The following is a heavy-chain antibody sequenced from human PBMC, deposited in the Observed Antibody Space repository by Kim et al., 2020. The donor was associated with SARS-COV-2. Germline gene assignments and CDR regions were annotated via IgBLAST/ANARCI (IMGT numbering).Heavy chain of an antibody. V-gene: IGHV3-21*01. Sequence: GGSLRLSCAASGFTFSSYSMNWVHQAPGKGLEWVSSISSSSSYIYYADSVKGRFTISRDNAKNSLYLQMNSLRAEDTAVYYCAIAKRDYYDSSGLISGAFDIWGQGTMVTVSS. D-gene: IGHD3-22*01. CDR2: ISSSSSYI. J-gene: IGHJ3*02. CDR1: GFTFSSYS. CDR3: AIAKRDYYDSSGLISGAFDI.